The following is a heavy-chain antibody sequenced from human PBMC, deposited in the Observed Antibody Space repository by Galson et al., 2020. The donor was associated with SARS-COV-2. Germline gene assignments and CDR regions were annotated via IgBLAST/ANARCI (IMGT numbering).Heavy chain of an antibody. CDR1: GFTFSRYA. Sequence: GGSLRLSCAASGFTFSRYALAWVRQAPGKGLEWVSGISGGGGSTYYVDSVKGRFTISRDTSQNTVHLQMSRLRAEDTAVYYCAKDRGNDYGDQLDFWGQGTLVTVSS. J-gene: IGHJ4*02. D-gene: IGHD4-17*01. V-gene: IGHV3-23*01. CDR2: ISGGGGST. CDR3: AKDRGNDYGDQLDF.